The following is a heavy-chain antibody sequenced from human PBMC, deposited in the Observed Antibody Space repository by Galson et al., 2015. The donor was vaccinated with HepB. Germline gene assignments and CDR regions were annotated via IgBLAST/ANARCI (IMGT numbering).Heavy chain of an antibody. CDR1: GYSVSNNNAA. J-gene: IGHJ6*02. CDR2: TYSRATWYS. V-gene: IGHV6-1*01. D-gene: IGHD6-13*01. Sequence: CAISGYSVSNNNAAWHRIRQSPSSGLEWLGRTYSRATWYSDSAVSVRSRIPINPDTAKNQFSLQGSAVPPEDTAGYYGARVPGTIDYEGRDFWGQGTTVT. CDR3: ARVPGTIDYEGRDF.